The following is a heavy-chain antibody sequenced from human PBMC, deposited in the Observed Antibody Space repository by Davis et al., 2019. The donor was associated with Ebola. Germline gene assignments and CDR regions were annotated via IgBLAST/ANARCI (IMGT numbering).Heavy chain of an antibody. V-gene: IGHV3-21*01. CDR3: ARDLPWYDFWSGPSLCMDV. D-gene: IGHD3-3*01. CDR1: GFTFSSYS. Sequence: GESLKISCAASGFTFSSYSMNWVRQAPGKGLEWVSSISSSSSYIYYADSVKGRFTISRDNAKNSLYLQINSLRAEDTAVYYCARDLPWYDFWSGPSLCMDVWGQGTTVTVSS. CDR2: ISSSSSYI. J-gene: IGHJ6*02.